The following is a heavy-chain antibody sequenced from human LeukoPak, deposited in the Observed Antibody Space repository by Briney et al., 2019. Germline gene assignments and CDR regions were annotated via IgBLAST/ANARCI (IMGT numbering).Heavy chain of an antibody. CDR3: ARRGGGGGATGY. J-gene: IGHJ4*02. CDR1: GGSISSYY. CDR2: IYYSGST. Sequence: SETLSLTCTVSGGSISSYYWSWIRQPPGKGLEWIGYIYYSGSTNYNPSLKSRVTMSVDTSKNQFSLKLNSVTTADTAVYYGARRGGGGGATGYWGQGTLVTVSS. D-gene: IGHD1-26*01. V-gene: IGHV4-59*01.